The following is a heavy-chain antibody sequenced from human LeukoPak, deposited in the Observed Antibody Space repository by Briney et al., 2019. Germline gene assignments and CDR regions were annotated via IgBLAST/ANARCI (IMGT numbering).Heavy chain of an antibody. CDR1: GGSFSGYY. CDR3: ARGRVLLWLGASQGHYYYYGMDV. D-gene: IGHD3-10*01. V-gene: IGHV4-34*01. CDR2: INHSGST. Sequence: SETLSLTCAVYGGSFSGYYWSWIRQPPGKGLEWIGEINHSGSTNYNPSLKSRVTISVDTSKNQFSLKLSSVTAADTAVYYCARGRVLLWLGASQGHYYYYGMDVWGQGTTVTVSS. J-gene: IGHJ6*02.